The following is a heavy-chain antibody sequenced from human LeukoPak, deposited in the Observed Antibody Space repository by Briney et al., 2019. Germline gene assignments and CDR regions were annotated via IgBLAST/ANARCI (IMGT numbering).Heavy chain of an antibody. CDR2: ISGSGGST. CDR3: ARGLCTSTSCYQGPFDF. CDR1: GFTFSSYA. Sequence: GGSLRLSCAASGFTFSSYAMSWVRQAPGNGLEWVSAISGSGGSTYYADSVKGRFTISRDNSKNTLYLQMNSLRTEDTAVYYCARGLCTSTSCYQGPFDFWGQGTLVTVSS. J-gene: IGHJ4*02. D-gene: IGHD2-2*01. V-gene: IGHV3-23*01.